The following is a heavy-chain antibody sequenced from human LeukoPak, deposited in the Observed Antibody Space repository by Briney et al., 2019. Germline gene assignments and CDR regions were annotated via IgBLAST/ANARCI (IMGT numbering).Heavy chain of an antibody. CDR3: ARDYYYDSSGYYYDAFDI. Sequence: GGSLRLSCAVSGFTFSSYGMHWVRQAPGKGLEWVAVISYDGSNKYYAASVKGRFTISRDNSKNTLYLQMSSLRTEDTAVYYCARDYYYDSSGYYYDAFDIWGQGTMVTVSS. J-gene: IGHJ3*02. CDR1: GFTFSSYG. CDR2: ISYDGSNK. V-gene: IGHV3-30*03. D-gene: IGHD3-22*01.